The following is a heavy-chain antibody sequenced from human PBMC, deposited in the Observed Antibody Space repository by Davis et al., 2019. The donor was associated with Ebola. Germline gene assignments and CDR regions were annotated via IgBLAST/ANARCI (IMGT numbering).Heavy chain of an antibody. V-gene: IGHV4-30-4*01. CDR1: GGSISSGDYY. CDR2: IYYSGST. J-gene: IGHJ4*02. CDR3: ARAPGGYDETNFDY. D-gene: IGHD5-12*01. Sequence: MPSETLSLTCTVSGGSISSGDYYWSWIRQPPGKGLEWIGYIYYSGSTYYSPSLKSRVTISVDTSKNQFSLKLSSVTAADTAVYYCARAPGGYDETNFDYWGQGTLVTVSS.